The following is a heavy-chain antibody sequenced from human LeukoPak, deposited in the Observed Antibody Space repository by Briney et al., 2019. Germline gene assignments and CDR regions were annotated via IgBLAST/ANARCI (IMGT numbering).Heavy chain of an antibody. CDR3: ARDKYSYGYIDY. J-gene: IGHJ4*02. CDR2: ISSSGSTI. D-gene: IGHD5-18*01. V-gene: IGHV3-48*03. CDR1: GFTFSSYE. Sequence: GGSLRLSCAASGFTFSSYEMNWVRKAPGKGLEWVSYISSSGSTIYYADSVKGRFTISRDNAKNSLYLQMNSLRAEDTAVYYCARDKYSYGYIDYWGQGTLVTVSS.